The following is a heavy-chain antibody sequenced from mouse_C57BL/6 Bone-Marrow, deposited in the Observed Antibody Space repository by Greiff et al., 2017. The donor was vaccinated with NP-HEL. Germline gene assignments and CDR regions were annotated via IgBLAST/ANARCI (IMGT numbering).Heavy chain of an antibody. CDR3: ATLYDYNY. D-gene: IGHD2-4*01. Sequence: QVQLKQPGAELVMPGASVKLSCKASGYTFTSYWMHWVKQRPGQGLEWIGEIDPSDSYTNYNQKFKGKSTLTVDKSSSTAYMQLSSLTSEDSAVYYCATLYDYNYWGQGTTLTVSS. CDR2: IDPSDSYT. CDR1: GYTFTSYW. J-gene: IGHJ2*01. V-gene: IGHV1-69*01.